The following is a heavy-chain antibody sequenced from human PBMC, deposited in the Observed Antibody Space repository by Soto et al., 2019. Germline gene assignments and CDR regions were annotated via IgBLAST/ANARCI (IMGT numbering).Heavy chain of an antibody. CDR3: ARLGGGSDPSKNPYCYCYGMDE. Sequence: ASVKVSCKASGYTFTSYGISWVRQAPGQGLEWMGWISAYNGNTNYAQKLQGRVTMTTDTSTSTAYMELRSLRSDDTAVYYCARLGGGSDPSKNPYCYCYGMDEWGQGTTVTVYS. J-gene: IGHJ6*02. CDR2: ISAYNGNT. CDR1: GYTFTSYG. D-gene: IGHD2-15*01. V-gene: IGHV1-18*01.